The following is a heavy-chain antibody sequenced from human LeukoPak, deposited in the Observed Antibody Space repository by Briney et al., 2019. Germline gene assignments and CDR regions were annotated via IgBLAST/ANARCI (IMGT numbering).Heavy chain of an antibody. CDR1: GFTLSSYW. Sequence: GGSLRLSCEASGFTLSSYWMHWVRQAPGKGLVWVSRIKSDGSRTTYADSVKGRFTISRDNAKNTLYLQMNSLRAEDTAVYYCARDPDLSGYSFFDYWGQAALVTV. CDR2: IKSDGSRT. CDR3: ARDPDLSGYSFFDY. J-gene: IGHJ4*02. V-gene: IGHV3-74*01. D-gene: IGHD3-22*01.